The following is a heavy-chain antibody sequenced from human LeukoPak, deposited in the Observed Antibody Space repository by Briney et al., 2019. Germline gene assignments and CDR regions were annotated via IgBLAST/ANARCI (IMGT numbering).Heavy chain of an antibody. Sequence: ASVKVSCKASGYTFTDYYTHWVRQAPGQGLEWMGWINPNSGGTNYAQKFQGRVTMTRDTSISTAYMELSRLRSDDTAVYYCARMKADRTIDFDYWGQGTLVTVSS. CDR2: INPNSGGT. J-gene: IGHJ4*02. CDR3: ARMKADRTIDFDY. CDR1: GYTFTDYY. D-gene: IGHD5-24*01. V-gene: IGHV1-2*02.